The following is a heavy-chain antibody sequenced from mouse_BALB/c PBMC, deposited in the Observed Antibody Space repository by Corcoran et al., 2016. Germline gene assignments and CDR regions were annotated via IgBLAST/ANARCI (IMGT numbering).Heavy chain of an antibody. CDR1: GYIGTDYN. CDR2: INPNNGGT. J-gene: IGHJ2*01. Sequence: EVLLQQSRPELVKSGASVKIARKATGYIGTDYNRDWVKQSHGKSLSWIGDINPNNGGTIYNQKFKGKTTLTLDKSSSTAYMELRSLTAEDTAVYYCARRDYFGSSPSDYWGQATTLIVS. D-gene: IGHD1-1*01. CDR3: ARRDYFGSSPSDY. V-gene: IGHV1-18*01.